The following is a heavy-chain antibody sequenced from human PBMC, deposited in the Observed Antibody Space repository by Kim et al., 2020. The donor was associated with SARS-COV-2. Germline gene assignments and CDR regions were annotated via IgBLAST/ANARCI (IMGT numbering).Heavy chain of an antibody. Sequence: KYSQNFQGRVTITRDTSASTAYMELCSQRSEDTAVYYCAGVLSSSSFDPWGQGTLVTVAS. V-gene: IGHV1-3*01. J-gene: IGHJ5*02. CDR3: AGVLSSSSFDP. D-gene: IGHD6-13*01.